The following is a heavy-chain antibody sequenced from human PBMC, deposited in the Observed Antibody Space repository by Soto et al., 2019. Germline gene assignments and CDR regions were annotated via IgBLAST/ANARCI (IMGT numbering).Heavy chain of an antibody. V-gene: IGHV3-74*01. J-gene: IGHJ4*02. CDR2: INSDGSST. Sequence: EVQLVESGGGLVQPGGSLRLSCAASGFTFSSYWMHWVRQAPGKGLVWVSRINSDGSSTSDADSVKGRLTISRDNAKNTLYLQMNSLRAEDTAVYYCVRTSLVVAAATREDYWGQGTLVTVSS. CDR1: GFTFSSYW. D-gene: IGHD2-15*01. CDR3: VRTSLVVAAATREDY.